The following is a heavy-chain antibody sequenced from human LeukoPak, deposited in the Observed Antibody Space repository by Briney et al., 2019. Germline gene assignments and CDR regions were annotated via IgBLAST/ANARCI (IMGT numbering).Heavy chain of an antibody. CDR3: ARGEHIWLYLYYFDY. CDR1: GGTFSSYA. CDR2: IIPIFGTA. V-gene: IGHV1-69*13. J-gene: IGHJ4*02. D-gene: IGHD3-16*01. Sequence: SVKVSCKASGGTFSSYAISWVRQAPGQGLEWMEGIIPIFGTANYAQKFQGRVTITADESTSTAYMELSSLRSEDTAVYYCARGEHIWLYLYYFDYWGQGTLVTVSS.